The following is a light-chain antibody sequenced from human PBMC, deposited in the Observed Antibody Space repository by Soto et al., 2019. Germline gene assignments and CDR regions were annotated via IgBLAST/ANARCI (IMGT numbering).Light chain of an antibody. Sequence: QSVLTQPPSVSGAPGQRVTISCTGSSSNIGAGYVHWYQQLPGTAPKLLIYGNSNRPSGVPDRFSGSKSGTSASLAITGLQAEDESDYSCQSYDSILIGSVFGGGTKLTVL. J-gene: IGLJ3*02. V-gene: IGLV1-40*01. CDR3: QSYDSILIGSV. CDR1: SSNIGAGY. CDR2: GNS.